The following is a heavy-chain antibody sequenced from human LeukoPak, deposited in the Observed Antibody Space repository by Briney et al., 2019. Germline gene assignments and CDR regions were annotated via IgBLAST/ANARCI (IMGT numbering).Heavy chain of an antibody. CDR1: RFTFSSYA. CDR3: ARDKDVYFDY. Sequence: GGSLRLSCAASRFTFSSYAMKWVRQAPRKGLEWVSVIYGSGDNIHYADSVKGRFTISRDNSKNTVYLQMDGLRVEDTAVYYCARDKDVYFDYWGQGTLVTVSS. CDR2: IYGSGDNI. V-gene: IGHV3-23*01. J-gene: IGHJ4*02.